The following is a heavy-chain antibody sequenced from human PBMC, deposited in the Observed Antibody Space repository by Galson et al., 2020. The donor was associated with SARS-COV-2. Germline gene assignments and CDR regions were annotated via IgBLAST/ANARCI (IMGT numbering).Heavy chain of an antibody. CDR1: GFTFSNYA. CDR2: IWNDGTSK. Sequence: GGSLRLSCAASGFTFSNYAMHWVRQAPGKGLEWVTVIWNDGTSKHYVDSVKGRFTISRDNSKNTLYLQMDSLRAEDTAVYYCAKDQASTTSMYFFDYWGQGTLVTVSS. V-gene: IGHV3-33*06. CDR3: AKDQASTTSMYFFDY. J-gene: IGHJ4*02. D-gene: IGHD4-4*01.